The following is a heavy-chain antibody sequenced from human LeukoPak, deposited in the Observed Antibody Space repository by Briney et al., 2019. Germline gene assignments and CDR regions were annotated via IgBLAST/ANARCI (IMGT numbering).Heavy chain of an antibody. J-gene: IGHJ6*03. CDR1: GVTNS. CDR3: AAWDPNFYYMDV. D-gene: IGHD1-26*01. Sequence: GGSLRLSCAMSGVTNSMSWVRQAPGKGLEWVSSISASGGGTHYTGSVKGRFTISRDNSKKTIYLQMNSLRDDDTAKYFCAAWDPNFYYMDVWGKGTTVTVSS. CDR2: ISASGGGT. V-gene: IGHV3-23*01.